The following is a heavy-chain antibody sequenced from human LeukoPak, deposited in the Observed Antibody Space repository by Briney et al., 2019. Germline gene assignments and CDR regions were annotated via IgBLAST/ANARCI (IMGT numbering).Heavy chain of an antibody. Sequence: PGGSLRLSCAASGFTFSSYAMSWVRQAPGKGLEWVSAISGSGGSTYYADSVKGRFTISRDNSKNTLYLQMNSLRPEDTAVYYCVKGSGNPNYYYYYYMDVWGKGTTVTVSS. CDR3: VKGSGNPNYYYYYYMDV. V-gene: IGHV3-23*01. CDR2: ISGSGGST. D-gene: IGHD1-1*01. J-gene: IGHJ6*03. CDR1: GFTFSSYA.